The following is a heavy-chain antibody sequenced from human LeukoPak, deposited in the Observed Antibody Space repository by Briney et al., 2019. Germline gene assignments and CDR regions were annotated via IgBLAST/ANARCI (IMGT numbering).Heavy chain of an antibody. CDR2: IIPIFGTA. CDR3: ARDLCSSTSCYEGFDP. D-gene: IGHD2-2*01. CDR1: GGTFSSYT. Sequence: ASLKVSCKASGGTFSSYTISWVRQAPGQGLEWIGGIIPIFGTANYAQKFQGRVTITADESTSTAYMELSSLRSEDAAVYYCARDLCSSTSCYEGFDPWGQGTLVSVSS. V-gene: IGHV1-69*13. J-gene: IGHJ5*02.